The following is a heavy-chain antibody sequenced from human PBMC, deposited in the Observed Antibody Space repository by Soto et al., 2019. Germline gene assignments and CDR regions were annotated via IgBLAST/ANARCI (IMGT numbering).Heavy chain of an antibody. CDR3: AGFYVGGGAAPLEY. V-gene: IGHV3-33*01. CDR1: GVIFSNFG. J-gene: IGHJ4*02. Sequence: GGSLRLSCAASGVIFSNFGMHWVRQAPGKGLEWVGIIWHDGSNKYYADSVEGRFTISRDNSKNTVYLQMNSLRGEDTGIYCCAGFYVGGGAAPLEYWGQGTLVTVSS. CDR2: IWHDGSNK. D-gene: IGHD3-16*01.